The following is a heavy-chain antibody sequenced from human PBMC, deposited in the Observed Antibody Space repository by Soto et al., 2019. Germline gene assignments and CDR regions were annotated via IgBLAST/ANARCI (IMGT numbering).Heavy chain of an antibody. Sequence: GESLKISCKGSGYNFAGYWIAWVRQMPGKGLELMGIIYPSDSDTRYRPSFQGQVTISAGKSISSAYLQWSSLRASDTAMYYCARGGVSTRTFDYWGQGTPVTVSS. CDR3: ARGGVSTRTFDY. CDR1: GYNFAGYW. J-gene: IGHJ4*02. CDR2: IYPSDSDT. V-gene: IGHV5-51*01. D-gene: IGHD3-3*01.